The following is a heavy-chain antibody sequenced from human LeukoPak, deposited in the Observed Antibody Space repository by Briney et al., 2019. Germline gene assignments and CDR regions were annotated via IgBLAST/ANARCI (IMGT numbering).Heavy chain of an antibody. CDR1: GGSISSGGYY. CDR2: IYYSGST. V-gene: IGHV4-31*03. J-gene: IGHJ5*02. CDR3: ARDPRPMMAGTFGWFDP. D-gene: IGHD1-1*01. Sequence: SETLSLTCTVSGGSISSGGYYWSWIRQHPGKGLGWIGYIYYSGSTYYNPSLKSRVTISVDTSKNQFSLKLSSVTAADTAVYYCARDPRPMMAGTFGWFDPWGQGTLVTVSS.